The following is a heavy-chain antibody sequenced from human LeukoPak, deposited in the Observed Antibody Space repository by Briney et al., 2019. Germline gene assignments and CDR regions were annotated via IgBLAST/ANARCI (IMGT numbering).Heavy chain of an antibody. V-gene: IGHV3-13*01. CDR2: IGTAGDI. Sequence: GGSLRLSCAASGFTFSNYDMHWVRQATGKGLEWVSGIGTAGDIYYPGSVKGRFTISRDNAKNSLYLQMNSLRAEDTAVYYCARAREGPSLFDYWGQGTLVTVSS. CDR1: GFTFSNYD. CDR3: ARAREGPSLFDY. J-gene: IGHJ4*02. D-gene: IGHD1-26*01.